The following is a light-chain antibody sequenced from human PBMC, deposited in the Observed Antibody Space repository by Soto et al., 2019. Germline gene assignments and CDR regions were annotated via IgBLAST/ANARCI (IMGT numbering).Light chain of an antibody. Sequence: QSVLTQLPSASGTPGQRVTISCSGSRSNIGSNSVNWYQQLPGTAPKLLIYSNDQRPSGVPDRFSGSKSDTSASLAISGLQSEDEADYYCAAWDDTLKGVFGTGTKVTVL. V-gene: IGLV1-44*01. CDR3: AAWDDTLKGV. J-gene: IGLJ1*01. CDR1: RSNIGSNS. CDR2: SND.